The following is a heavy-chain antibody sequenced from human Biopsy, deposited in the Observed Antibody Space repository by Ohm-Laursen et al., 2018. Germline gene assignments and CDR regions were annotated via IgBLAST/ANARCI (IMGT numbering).Heavy chain of an antibody. CDR1: GYSFSTYD. CDR2: MIPSSGKT. V-gene: IGHV1-8*01. D-gene: IGHD6-6*01. Sequence: ASVKVSCKASGYSFSTYDVNWVRQARGQGLEWMGWMIPSSGKTGYAQRFQGRVTLTMNTSISTAYMELSGLRSEDTAVYFCARGYSRRVSIFEASIYWFDTWGQGTRVTVSS. J-gene: IGHJ5*02. CDR3: ARGYSRRVSIFEASIYWFDT.